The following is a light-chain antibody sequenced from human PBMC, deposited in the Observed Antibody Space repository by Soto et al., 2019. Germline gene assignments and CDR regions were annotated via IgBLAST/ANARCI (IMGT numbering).Light chain of an antibody. CDR1: NIGSRS. J-gene: IGLJ1*01. CDR2: DDR. V-gene: IGLV3-21*02. Sequence: SYELTHPPSVSVAPGQTASISCGGNNIGSRSVHWYQQKPGQAPVLVVYDDRDRPSGIPERFAGSNSGNTATLTISRVEAGDEADYYCQVWDSTSDHYVFGTGTKVTVL. CDR3: QVWDSTSDHYV.